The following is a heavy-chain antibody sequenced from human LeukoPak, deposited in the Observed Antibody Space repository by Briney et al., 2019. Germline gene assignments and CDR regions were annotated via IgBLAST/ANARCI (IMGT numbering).Heavy chain of an antibody. CDR1: GYTFTAYY. D-gene: IGHD3-3*01. V-gene: IGHV1-2*02. Sequence: ASMKVSCKASGYTFTAYYIHWVRQAPGQGLEWMGWINPNSGVTEYAQKFQDRVTMTRDTSISTAYMELRSLRSDDTAVYYCARDPKYYDFWSGERYFDYWGQGTLVTVSS. J-gene: IGHJ4*02. CDR2: INPNSGVT. CDR3: ARDPKYYDFWSGERYFDY.